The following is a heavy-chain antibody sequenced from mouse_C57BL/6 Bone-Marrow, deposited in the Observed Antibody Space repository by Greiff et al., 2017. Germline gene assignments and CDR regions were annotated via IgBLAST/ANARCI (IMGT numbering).Heavy chain of an antibody. D-gene: IGHD2-4*01. J-gene: IGHJ4*01. CDR1: GYTFTSYW. V-gene: IGHV1-50*01. Sequence: QVQLQQPGAELVKPGASVKLSCKASGYTFTSYWMQWVKQRPGQGLEWIGEIDPSASYTNYNQKFKGKATLTVDTSSSTAYMQLSSLTSEDSAVYYCARHDYDGDYYAMDYWGQGTSVTVSS. CDR3: ARHDYDGDYYAMDY. CDR2: IDPSASYT.